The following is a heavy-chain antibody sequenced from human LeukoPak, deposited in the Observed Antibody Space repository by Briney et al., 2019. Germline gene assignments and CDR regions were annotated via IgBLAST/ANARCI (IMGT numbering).Heavy chain of an antibody. V-gene: IGHV3-53*01. Sequence: PGGSLRLSCAASGFTVSSNYMSWVRQAPEKGLEWVSVIYSGGSTYYADSVKGRFTISRDNSKNTLYLQMNSLRAEDTAVYYRARGSTYYDFWSGYLVGDYYYGMDVWGQGTTVTVSS. CDR1: GFTVSSNY. D-gene: IGHD3-3*01. J-gene: IGHJ6*02. CDR2: IYSGGST. CDR3: ARGSTYYDFWSGYLVGDYYYGMDV.